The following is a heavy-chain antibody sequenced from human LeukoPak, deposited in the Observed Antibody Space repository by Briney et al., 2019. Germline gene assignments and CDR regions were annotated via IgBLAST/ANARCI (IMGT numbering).Heavy chain of an antibody. CDR1: GGTFSNYYT. CDR3: AREDTVFGVAH. CDR2: IIPGFDTT. J-gene: IGHJ4*02. D-gene: IGHD3-3*01. V-gene: IGHV1-69*01. Sequence: SVKVSCKASGGTFSNYYTITWVRQAPGQGLEWVGGIIPGFDTTSYAQKYQGRLTITAGQSTSTSNMEISSLTSEDTAVYYCAREDTVFGVAHWGQGTLVTVSS.